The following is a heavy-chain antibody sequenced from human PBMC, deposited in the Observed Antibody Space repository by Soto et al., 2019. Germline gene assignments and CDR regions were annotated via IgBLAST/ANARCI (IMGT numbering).Heavy chain of an antibody. V-gene: IGHV3-53*01. CDR3: ARAYSSSFWFDP. Sequence: GGSLRLSCAASGFIVSSNYMSWVRQAPGKGLEWVSVIYSGGSTYYADSVKGRFTISRDNSKNTLYLQMNSLRAEDTAVYYCARAYSSSFWFDPWGQGTLVTVSS. D-gene: IGHD6-6*01. CDR1: GFIVSSNY. CDR2: IYSGGST. J-gene: IGHJ5*02.